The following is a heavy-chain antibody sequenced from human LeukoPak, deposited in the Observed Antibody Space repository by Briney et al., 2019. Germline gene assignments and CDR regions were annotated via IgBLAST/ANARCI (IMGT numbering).Heavy chain of an antibody. CDR2: IDSGGST. CDR3: AKHDLWFGELAFDY. Sequence: GGTLRLSCAASGFTVRSNYMSWVRQAPGKGLEWVSVIDSGGSTYYADSVKGRFTISRDNSKNTLYLQMNSLRAEDTAVYYCAKHDLWFGELAFDYWGQGTLVTVSS. J-gene: IGHJ4*02. CDR1: GFTVRSNY. V-gene: IGHV3-66*04. D-gene: IGHD3-10*01.